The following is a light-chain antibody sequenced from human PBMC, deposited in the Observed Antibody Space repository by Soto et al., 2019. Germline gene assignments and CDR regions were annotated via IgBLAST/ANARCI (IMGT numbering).Light chain of an antibody. CDR1: QSVSTNY. CDR2: DAS. V-gene: IGKV3-20*01. CDR3: HHYGSSSWT. Sequence: EIVLTQSPGTLSLSLGERATLSCRASQSVSTNYLAWYQQKPGQAPRLLIYDASSRAAGVPDRFGGSGSGTDFTLSITRLEPEDFAVYYCHHYGSSSWTFGQGTKVEIK. J-gene: IGKJ1*01.